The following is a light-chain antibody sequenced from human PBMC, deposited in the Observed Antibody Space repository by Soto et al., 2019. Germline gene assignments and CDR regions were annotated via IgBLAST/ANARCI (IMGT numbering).Light chain of an antibody. CDR3: QTWGTGWV. V-gene: IGLV4-69*01. CDR2: LNSDGSH. Sequence: QSVMTQSPCASASLGASVKLTCTLSSGHSSYAIAWHQQQPEKGPRYLMKLNSDGSHSKGDGIPDRFSGSSSGAERYLTISSLQSEDEADYYCQTWGTGWVFGGGTKVTVL. J-gene: IGLJ3*02. CDR1: SGHSSYA.